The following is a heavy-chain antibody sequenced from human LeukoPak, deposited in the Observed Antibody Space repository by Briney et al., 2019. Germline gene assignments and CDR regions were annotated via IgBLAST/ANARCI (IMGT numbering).Heavy chain of an antibody. CDR1: GYTFTGYY. CDR2: INPNRGGT. J-gene: IGHJ4*02. Sequence: GASVKVSCNASGYTFTGYYMHWVRQASGQGLEWMVWINPNRGGTNYAQKFEGRDTMTRDTSISTAYMELSRLRSDDTAVYYCARGKTPPRILGPSGYDYLLYNYWGQGTLVTVSS. D-gene: IGHD5-12*01. CDR3: ARGKTPPRILGPSGYDYLLYNY. V-gene: IGHV1-2*02.